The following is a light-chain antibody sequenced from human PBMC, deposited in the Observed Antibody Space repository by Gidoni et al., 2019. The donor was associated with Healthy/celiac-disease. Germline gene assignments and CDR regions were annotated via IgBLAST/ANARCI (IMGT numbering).Light chain of an antibody. J-gene: IGLJ3*02. CDR2: EDS. Sequence: SYELTQPPSASVSPGQTARITCSGDALPKTYAYWYQQKSGQAPWLVIYEDSKRPSGIPERFSGSSSGTMATLTISGAQVEDEADYYCYSTDSSGNHRGVFGGGTKLTVL. CDR3: YSTDSSGNHRGV. CDR1: ALPKTY. V-gene: IGLV3-10*01.